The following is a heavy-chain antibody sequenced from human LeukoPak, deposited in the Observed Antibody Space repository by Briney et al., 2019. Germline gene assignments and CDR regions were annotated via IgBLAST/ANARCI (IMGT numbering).Heavy chain of an antibody. CDR2: IVVGSGNT. CDR1: GFTFTNSA. CDR3: AADNQQTAV. Sequence: SVKVSRKASGFTFTNSAMQWVRQARGQRLEWIGWIVVGSGNTNYAQKFQDRVTMTRDKSTSTAYMELSSLRSEDTAVYYCAADNQQTAVWGQGTLVTVSS. J-gene: IGHJ4*02. D-gene: IGHD1-1*01. V-gene: IGHV1-58*02.